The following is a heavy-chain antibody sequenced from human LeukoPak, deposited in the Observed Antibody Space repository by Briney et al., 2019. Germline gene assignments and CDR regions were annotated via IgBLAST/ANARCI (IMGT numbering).Heavy chain of an antibody. CDR2: ISGSGGST. CDR3: AKLTTYYYDSSGSIPDY. CDR1: GFTFSSYA. J-gene: IGHJ4*02. V-gene: IGHV3-23*01. Sequence: GGSLRLSCAASGFTFSSYAMSWVRQAPGKGLEWVSAISGSGGSTYYADSVKGRFTISRDNSKNTLYLQMNSLRAEDTAVYYCAKLTTYYYDSSGSIPDYWGQGTLVTVSS. D-gene: IGHD3-22*01.